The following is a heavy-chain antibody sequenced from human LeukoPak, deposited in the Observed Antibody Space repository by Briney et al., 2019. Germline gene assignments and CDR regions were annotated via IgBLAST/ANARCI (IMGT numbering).Heavy chain of an antibody. CDR2: IYYTGST. J-gene: IGHJ3*02. CDR1: GFTVSSNY. CDR3: ARGPTVTNDAFDI. V-gene: IGHV4-59*02. Sequence: GSLRLSCAASGFTVSSNYMSWIRQPPGKGLEWIGYIYYTGSTDYNPSLKSRVTISVDTSKNQFSLKLSSMTAADTAVYYCARGPTVTNDAFDIWGQGTMVTVSS. D-gene: IGHD4-17*01.